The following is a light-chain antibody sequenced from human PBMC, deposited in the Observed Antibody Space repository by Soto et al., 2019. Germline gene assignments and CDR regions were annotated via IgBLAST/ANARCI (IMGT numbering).Light chain of an antibody. CDR2: DVS. CDR3: NSYKSNTPLALYV. Sequence: QSALTQPASVSGSPGQSITISCTGTSSDVGGYNYVSWYQQHPGKAPKLMIYDVSNRPSGVSYRFSGSKSGNTASLTISGLQAEDEADYYCNSYKSNTPLALYVFGTGTKLTVL. J-gene: IGLJ1*01. CDR1: SSDVGGYNY. V-gene: IGLV2-14*03.